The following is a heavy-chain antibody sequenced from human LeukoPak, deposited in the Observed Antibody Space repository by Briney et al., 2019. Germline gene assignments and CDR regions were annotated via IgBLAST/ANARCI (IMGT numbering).Heavy chain of an antibody. CDR1: GGSIRSSSYY. Sequence: SETLSLTCTVSGGSIRSSSYYWGWLRQPPGKGLEWIGSVHYSGSTYDNPSLKSRFTISVDTSKNQFSLKLSSVTAADTAVYYCARRSTVAGRGRFDPWGQGTLVTVSS. D-gene: IGHD6-19*01. J-gene: IGHJ5*02. CDR3: ARRSTVAGRGRFDP. CDR2: VHYSGST. V-gene: IGHV4-39*01.